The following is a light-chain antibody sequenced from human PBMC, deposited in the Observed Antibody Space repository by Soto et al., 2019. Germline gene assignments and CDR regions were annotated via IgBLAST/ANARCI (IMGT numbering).Light chain of an antibody. CDR1: QGISSY. CDR2: AAS. V-gene: IGKV1-9*01. Sequence: DIQLTQSPSFLSASVGDRVTITCRASQGISSYLAWYQQKAGKAPKLLIYAASTLQSGVPSRFRGSGSGTEFTLTISRLQPEDFATYYCQQLNSYPIGTFGGGTKVEIK. J-gene: IGKJ4*01. CDR3: QQLNSYPIGT.